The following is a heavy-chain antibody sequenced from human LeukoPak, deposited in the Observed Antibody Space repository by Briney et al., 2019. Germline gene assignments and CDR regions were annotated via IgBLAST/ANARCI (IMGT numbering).Heavy chain of an antibody. CDR1: GFIFSNYA. D-gene: IGHD4/OR15-4a*01. Sequence: PGGSLRLSCAASGFIFSNYAMHWVRQTPGKGLEWVAGISYDGSNKNYADSVKGRFTISRDNGKNTLYLQMNSLRAEDTAVYYCARDMGLRAGYLDYWGQGTLVTVSS. CDR3: ARDMGLRAGYLDY. CDR2: ISYDGSNK. J-gene: IGHJ4*02. V-gene: IGHV3-30*03.